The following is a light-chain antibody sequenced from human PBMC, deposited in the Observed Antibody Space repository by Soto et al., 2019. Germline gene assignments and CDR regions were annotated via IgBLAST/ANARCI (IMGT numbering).Light chain of an antibody. CDR1: QSIRDY. Sequence: DIQLTQSPPTLSASVGDRVTITCRASQSIRDYLAWYQQMPGKAPKLLIYGASTLQSGVPSRFSGSGSGTEFPPTISSLPTDDVATYFCQLHNSYPQTFGEGTKVEIK. J-gene: IGKJ1*01. CDR2: GAS. CDR3: QLHNSYPQT. V-gene: IGKV1-5*01.